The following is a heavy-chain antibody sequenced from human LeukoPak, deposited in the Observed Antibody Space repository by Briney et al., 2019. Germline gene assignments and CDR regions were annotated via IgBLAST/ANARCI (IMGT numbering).Heavy chain of an antibody. V-gene: IGHV3-23*01. CDR1: GFTFSSYA. Sequence: GGSLRLSCAASGFTFSSYAMSWVRQAPGKGLEWVSAISGSGGSTYYADSVKGRFTISRDNSKNTLYLQMNSLRAEDTAVYYCASVYCSSTSCYTLGIFHIPRMDVWGKGTTVTVSS. J-gene: IGHJ6*04. D-gene: IGHD2-2*02. CDR2: ISGSGGST. CDR3: ASVYCSSTSCYTLGIFHIPRMDV.